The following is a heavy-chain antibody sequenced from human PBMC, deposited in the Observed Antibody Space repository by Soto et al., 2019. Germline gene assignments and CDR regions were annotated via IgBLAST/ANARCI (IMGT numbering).Heavy chain of an antibody. D-gene: IGHD3-22*01. CDR2: ISWNSGSI. Sequence: SLKISCAASGFTFDDYAMHWVRQAPGKGLEWVSGISWNSGSIGYADSVKGRFTISRDNAKNSLYLQMNSLRAEDTALYYCAKVWEYDSSGYYFDYWGQGTLVTVSS. CDR3: AKVWEYDSSGYYFDY. V-gene: IGHV3-9*01. J-gene: IGHJ4*02. CDR1: GFTFDDYA.